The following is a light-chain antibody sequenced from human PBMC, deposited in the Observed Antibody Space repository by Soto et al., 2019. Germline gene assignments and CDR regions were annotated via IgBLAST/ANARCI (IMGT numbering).Light chain of an antibody. Sequence: DIQMTQSPSSLSASVGDRVTITCRASQRIDNYLNWYQQKPGKAPNLVIYAVTTLQGGVPSRFSVSASGTDFTLTISSLQPEDFATYYCQQTYDTPTTFGQGTKLEI. CDR3: QQTYDTPTT. CDR1: QRIDNY. J-gene: IGKJ2*01. V-gene: IGKV1-39*01. CDR2: AVT.